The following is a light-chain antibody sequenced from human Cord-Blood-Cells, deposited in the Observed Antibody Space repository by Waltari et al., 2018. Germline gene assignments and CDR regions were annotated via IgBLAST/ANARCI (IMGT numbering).Light chain of an antibody. V-gene: IGLV1-40*01. Sequence: QSVMTQPPSVSGAPGQTVTISCTGSSSNIRAGYDVHRYQQLPGTAPKLLIYGNSNRPSGVPDRFSGSKSGTSASLAITGLQAEDEADYYCQSYDSSLSGSVFGGGTKLTVL. CDR1: SSNIRAGYD. CDR3: QSYDSSLSGSV. CDR2: GNS. J-gene: IGLJ3*02.